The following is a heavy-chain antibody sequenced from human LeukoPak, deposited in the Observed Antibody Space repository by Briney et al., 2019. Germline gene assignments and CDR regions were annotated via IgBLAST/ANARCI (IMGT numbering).Heavy chain of an antibody. D-gene: IGHD6-19*01. V-gene: IGHV1-46*01. CDR2: INPSGGST. CDR3: AISSGWYSVDY. J-gene: IGHJ4*02. CDR1: GYTFTDYY. Sequence: ASVKVSCKASGYTFTDYYMHWVRQAPGQGLEWMGIINPSGGSTSYAQKFQGRVTMTRDTSTSTVYMELSSLRSEDTAVYYCAISSGWYSVDYWGQGTLVTVSS.